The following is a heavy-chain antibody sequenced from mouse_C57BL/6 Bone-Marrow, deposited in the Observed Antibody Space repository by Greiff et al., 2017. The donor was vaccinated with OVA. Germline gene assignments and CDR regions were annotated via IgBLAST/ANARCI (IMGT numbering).Heavy chain of an antibody. J-gene: IGHJ2*01. D-gene: IGHD3-1*01. Sequence: VQLQQSGAELVMPGASVKLSCKASGYTFTSYWMHWVKQRPGQGLEWIGEIDPSDSYTNYNQKFKGKSTLTVDKSSSTAYMQLSSLTSEDSAVYYCARSGHYWGQGTTLTVSS. CDR2: IDPSDSYT. V-gene: IGHV1-69*01. CDR3: ARSGHY. CDR1: GYTFTSYW.